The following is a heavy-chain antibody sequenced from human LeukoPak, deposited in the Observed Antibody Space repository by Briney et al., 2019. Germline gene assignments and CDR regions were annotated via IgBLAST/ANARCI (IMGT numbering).Heavy chain of an antibody. Sequence: ASVKVSCKASGYTFTGYYMHWVRQAPGQGLEWMGRINPNSGGTNYAQKFQGRVTMARDTSISTAYMELSRLRSDDTAVYYCARELGVGITMIVVVTHFDYWGQGALVTVSS. CDR1: GYTFTGYY. V-gene: IGHV1-2*06. D-gene: IGHD3-22*01. J-gene: IGHJ4*02. CDR2: INPNSGGT. CDR3: ARELGVGITMIVVVTHFDY.